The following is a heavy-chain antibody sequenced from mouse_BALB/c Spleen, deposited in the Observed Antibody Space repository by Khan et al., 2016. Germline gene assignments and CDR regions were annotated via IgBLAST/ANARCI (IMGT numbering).Heavy chain of an antibody. V-gene: IGHV5-6-5*01. CDR2: ISSGGST. CDR3: ARGRGTEAAFAY. D-gene: IGHD2-14*01. J-gene: IGHJ3*01. CDR1: GFTFSSYA. Sequence: EVELVESGGGLVKPGGSLKLSCAASGFTFSSYAMSWVRQTPEKRLEWVASISSGGSTYYPDSVKGRFTISRDNARNILYLQMSSLRSEDTAMYYSARGRGTEAAFAYWGQGTLVTVSA.